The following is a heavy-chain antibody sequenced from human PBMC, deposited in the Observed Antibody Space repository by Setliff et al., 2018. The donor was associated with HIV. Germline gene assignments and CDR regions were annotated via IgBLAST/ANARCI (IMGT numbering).Heavy chain of an antibody. Sequence: GGSLRLSCAASGFTFSSYRMNWVRQAPGKGLEWVSYISSSSSTIYYADSVKGRFTISRDNAKNSLYLQMNSLRAEDTAVYYCARESGGARGYSYGFVDYWGQGTLVTVSS. CDR2: ISSSSSTI. J-gene: IGHJ4*02. CDR3: ARESGGARGYSYGFVDY. V-gene: IGHV3-48*01. CDR1: GFTFSSYR. D-gene: IGHD5-18*01.